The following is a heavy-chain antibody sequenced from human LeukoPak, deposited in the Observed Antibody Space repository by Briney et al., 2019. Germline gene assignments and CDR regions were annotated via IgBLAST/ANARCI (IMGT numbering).Heavy chain of an antibody. D-gene: IGHD6-19*01. Sequence: EASVKVSCKASGYTFTGYYMHWVRQAPGQGLEWMGWINPNSGGTNYAQKFQGRVTMTRDTSISTAYMELSRLRSDDTAVYYCARAQQWLLDAFDIWGQGTMVTVSS. CDR2: INPNSGGT. CDR3: ARAQQWLLDAFDI. CDR1: GYTFTGYY. V-gene: IGHV1-2*02. J-gene: IGHJ3*02.